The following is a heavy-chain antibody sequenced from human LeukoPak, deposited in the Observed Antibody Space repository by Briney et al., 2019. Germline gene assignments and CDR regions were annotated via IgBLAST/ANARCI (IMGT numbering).Heavy chain of an antibody. J-gene: IGHJ3*02. CDR3: ARDLDAFDI. V-gene: IGHV4-34*01. CDR1: GGSFGGYY. CDR2: INHSGST. Sequence: SETLSLTCAVYGGSFGGYYWSWIRQPPGKGLEWIGEINHSGSTNYNPSLKSRVTISVDTSKNQFSLKLSSVTAADTAVYYCARDLDAFDIWGQGTKVTVSS.